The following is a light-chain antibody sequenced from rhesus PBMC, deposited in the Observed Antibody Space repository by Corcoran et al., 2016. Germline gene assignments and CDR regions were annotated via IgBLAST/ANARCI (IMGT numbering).Light chain of an antibody. CDR2: KAS. J-gene: IGKJ3*01. CDR3: QHGYGTPFT. CDR1: ENVNNY. Sequence: DIQMTQSPSSLSASVGDRVTITCRASENVNNYLNWYQQKPGKAPKLLIYKASTLQSGVPSRFSGSGSGTDYTFTISSMQPEDVATYDCQHGYGTPFTFGPGTKLDIK. V-gene: IGKV1-74*01.